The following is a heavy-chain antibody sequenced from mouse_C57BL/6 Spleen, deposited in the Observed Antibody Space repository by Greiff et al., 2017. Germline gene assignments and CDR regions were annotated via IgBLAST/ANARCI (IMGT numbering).Heavy chain of an antibody. J-gene: IGHJ3*01. Sequence: QVQLKESGAELVRPGASVTLSCKASGYTFTDYEMHWVKQTPVHGLEWIGAIDPETGGTAYNQKFKGKAILTADKSSSTAYMELRSLTSEDSAVYYCTRWGLGRGWFAYWGQGTLVTVSA. CDR2: IDPETGGT. CDR1: GYTFTDYE. D-gene: IGHD4-1*01. CDR3: TRWGLGRGWFAY. V-gene: IGHV1-15*01.